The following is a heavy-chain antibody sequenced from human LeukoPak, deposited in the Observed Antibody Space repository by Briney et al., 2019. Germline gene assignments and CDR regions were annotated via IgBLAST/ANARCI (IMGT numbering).Heavy chain of an antibody. D-gene: IGHD6-13*01. CDR1: GFTFSSYL. Sequence: GGSLRLSCAASGFTFSSYLMSWVRQAPGKGLEWVANIKQDGSEKYYVDSVKGRFTISRDNAKNSLYLQMNSLRAEDTAVYYCAREYSSSWSHYYGMDVWGQGTTVTVSS. CDR3: AREYSSSWSHYYGMDV. CDR2: IKQDGSEK. V-gene: IGHV3-7*01. J-gene: IGHJ6*02.